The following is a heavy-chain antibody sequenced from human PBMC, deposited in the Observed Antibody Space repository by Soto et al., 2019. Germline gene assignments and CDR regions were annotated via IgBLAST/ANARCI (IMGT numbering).Heavy chain of an antibody. Sequence: PGESLKISCQGSGYSFTSYWISWVRQMPGKGLEWMGRIDPSDSYTNYSPSFQGHVTISADKSISTAYLQWSSLKASDTAMYYCASITFGGVTNDYWGQGTLVTVSS. D-gene: IGHD3-16*01. CDR2: IDPSDSYT. J-gene: IGHJ4*02. CDR3: ASITFGGVTNDY. CDR1: GYSFTSYW. V-gene: IGHV5-10-1*01.